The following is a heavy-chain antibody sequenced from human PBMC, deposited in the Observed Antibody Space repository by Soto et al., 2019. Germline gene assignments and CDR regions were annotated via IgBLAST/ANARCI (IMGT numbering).Heavy chain of an antibody. CDR2: IIPIFGTA. D-gene: IGHD2-15*01. V-gene: IGHV1-69*01. Sequence: QVQLVQSGAEVKKPGSSVKVSCKASGGTFSSYAISWVRQAPGQELEWMGGIIPIFGTANYAQKFQGRVTITADDSTSTAYRELSSLRSEDTAVYYCASPLPDIVVVVAAMRYYYGMDVWGQGTTVTVSS. CDR1: GGTFSSYA. J-gene: IGHJ6*02. CDR3: ASPLPDIVVVVAAMRYYYGMDV.